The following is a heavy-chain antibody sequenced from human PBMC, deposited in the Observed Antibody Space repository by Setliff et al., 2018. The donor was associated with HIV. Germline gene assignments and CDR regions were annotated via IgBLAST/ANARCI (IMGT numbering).Heavy chain of an antibody. CDR3: AKEHADYYDSSGYYFDY. Sequence: HPGGSLRLSCAANGFSFSSYAMSWVRQAPGKGLEWVSGIGGSGGSTYYADSVKGRFTISRDNSKKTLYLQMNSLRAEDTAVYYCAKEHADYYDSSGYYFDYWGQGTLVTVSS. D-gene: IGHD3-22*01. CDR1: GFSFSSYA. J-gene: IGHJ4*02. V-gene: IGHV3-23*01. CDR2: IGGSGGST.